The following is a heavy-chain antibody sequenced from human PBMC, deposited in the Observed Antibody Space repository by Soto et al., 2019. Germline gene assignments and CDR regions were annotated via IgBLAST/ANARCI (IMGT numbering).Heavy chain of an antibody. CDR3: ANPVWPTVTGNGYSDL. Sequence: EVQLLESGGGLVQPGGSLTLSCTASGFTFTSYAMNWVRQAPGKGLDWVSAISGSGSNTFYADSVKGRFTISRDNSKNTVYLKVRTLRAEDRAFYYWANPVWPTVTGNGYSDLWGRGSLFTVSS. V-gene: IGHV3-23*01. CDR2: ISGSGSNT. D-gene: IGHD4-17*01. CDR1: GFTFTSYA. J-gene: IGHJ2*01.